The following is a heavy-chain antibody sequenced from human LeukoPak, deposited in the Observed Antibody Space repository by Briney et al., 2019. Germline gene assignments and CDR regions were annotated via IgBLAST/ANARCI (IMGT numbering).Heavy chain of an antibody. CDR2: IKSKTDGGAT. CDR1: GLTFSHAW. D-gene: IGHD2-15*01. V-gene: IGHV3-15*01. J-gene: IGHJ3*02. CDR3: TTEKEYCSDETCYFVAFDN. Sequence: PGGSLRLSCAASGLTFSHAWMSWVRQAPGKGLEWVGRIKSKTDGGATDYAAPVRGKLTISRDDSKNMLYLQINSLKIEDTAVYYCTTEKEYCSDETCYFVAFDNWGQGTMVTVSS.